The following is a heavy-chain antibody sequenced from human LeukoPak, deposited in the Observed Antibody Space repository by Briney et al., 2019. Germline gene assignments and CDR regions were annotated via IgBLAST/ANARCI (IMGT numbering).Heavy chain of an antibody. D-gene: IGHD6-19*01. Sequence: GGSLRLSCAASGFTFSSYAMHWVRQAPGKGLEWVAVISYDGSNKYYADSVKGRFTISRDNAKNTLYLQMNSLRAEDTAVYYCARDLAVAVNYYGMDVWGQGTTVTVSS. J-gene: IGHJ6*02. CDR1: GFTFSSYA. V-gene: IGHV3-30-3*01. CDR3: ARDLAVAVNYYGMDV. CDR2: ISYDGSNK.